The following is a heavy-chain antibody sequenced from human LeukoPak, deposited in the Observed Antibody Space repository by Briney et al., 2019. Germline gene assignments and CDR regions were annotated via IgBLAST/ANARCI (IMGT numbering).Heavy chain of an antibody. CDR2: ISWNSGSI. CDR3: AKGKGIFGDDAFDI. V-gene: IGHV3-9*03. Sequence: GRSLRLSCAASGFTFDDYAMHWVRQAPGKGLEWVSGISWNSGSIGYADSVKGRFTISRDNAKNSLYLQMNSLRAEDMALYYCAKGKGIFGDDAFDIWGQGTMVTVSS. CDR1: GFTFDDYA. J-gene: IGHJ3*02. D-gene: IGHD3-3*02.